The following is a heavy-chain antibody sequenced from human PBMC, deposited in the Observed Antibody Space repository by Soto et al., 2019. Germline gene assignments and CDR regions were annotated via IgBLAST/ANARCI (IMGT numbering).Heavy chain of an antibody. Sequence: PSQTLSLTCVISGDSVSSNSAAWNWIRQSPSRGLEWLGRTYYRSKWYNDYAVSVKSRITTNPDTSKNQSSLQLNSVTPEDTAVYYCARDKWDSSGWYDAMNGFDYWGQGNLVTVSS. D-gene: IGHD6-19*01. CDR2: TYYRSKWYN. J-gene: IGHJ4*02. V-gene: IGHV6-1*01. CDR3: ARDKWDSSGWYDAMNGFDY. CDR1: GDSVSSNSAA.